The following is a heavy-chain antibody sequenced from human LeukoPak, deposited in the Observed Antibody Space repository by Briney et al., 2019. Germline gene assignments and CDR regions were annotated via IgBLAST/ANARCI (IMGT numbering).Heavy chain of an antibody. CDR3: ARGPHPVVPAAYRAYYGSGSPHMGV. CDR1: GGSFSGYY. V-gene: IGHV4-34*01. D-gene: IGHD3-10*01. J-gene: IGHJ6*03. Sequence: PSETLSLTCAVYGGSFSGYYWSWIRQPPGKGLEWIGEINHSGSTNYNPSLKSRVTISVDTSKNQFSLKLSSVTAADTAVYYCARGPHPVVPAAYRAYYGSGSPHMGVWGEGTTVTVSS. CDR2: INHSGST.